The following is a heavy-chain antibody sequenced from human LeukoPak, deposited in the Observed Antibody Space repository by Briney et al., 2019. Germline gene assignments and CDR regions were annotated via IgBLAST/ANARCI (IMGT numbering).Heavy chain of an antibody. CDR1: GFTVSSNS. CDR3: ARRAGAYSHPYDY. Sequence: GGSLRLSCAVSGFTVSSNSMSWVRQAPGKGLEWISFIYSDNTHYSDSVKGRFTISRDNSKNTLYLQMNSLRAEDTAVYYCARRAGAYSHPYDYWGQGTLVTVSS. V-gene: IGHV3-53*01. D-gene: IGHD4/OR15-4a*01. CDR2: IYSDNT. J-gene: IGHJ4*02.